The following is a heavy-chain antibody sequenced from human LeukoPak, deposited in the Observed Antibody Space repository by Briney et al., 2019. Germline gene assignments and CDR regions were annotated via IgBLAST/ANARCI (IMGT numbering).Heavy chain of an antibody. CDR1: GFTFRSYW. D-gene: IGHD2-15*01. J-gene: IGHJ5*02. V-gene: IGHV3-7*01. CDR3: ARWARYCSSGGCYSWFDP. CDR2: MKLDGSEE. Sequence: PGGSLRLSCAASGFTFRSYWMSWVRQAPGKGLEWVANMKLDGSEEYYVDSVKGRFTISSDNAKNSLYQQMNSLRVDDTAVYYCARWARYCSSGGCYSWFDPWGQGTLVTVSS.